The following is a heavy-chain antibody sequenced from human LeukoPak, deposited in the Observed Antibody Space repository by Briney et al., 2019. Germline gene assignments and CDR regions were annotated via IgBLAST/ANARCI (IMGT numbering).Heavy chain of an antibody. J-gene: IGHJ4*02. CDR2: INLDGGEK. Sequence: QAGGSLRLSCAASGFTFSSYWMSWVRQAPGKGLEWVANINLDGGEKYYVDSVKGRFTISRDNATNSLYLQMRSLRAEDTAIYYCARDSPYSDSFAYDYWGQGTLVTVSS. V-gene: IGHV3-7*01. CDR3: ARDSPYSDSFAYDY. CDR1: GFTFSSYW. D-gene: IGHD1-26*01.